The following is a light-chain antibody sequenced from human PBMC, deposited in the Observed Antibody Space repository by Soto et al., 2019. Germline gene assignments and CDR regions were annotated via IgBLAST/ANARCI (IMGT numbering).Light chain of an antibody. CDR3: QQYSSWPPIT. CDR2: GAS. V-gene: IGKV3-15*01. J-gene: IGKJ2*01. CDR1: QSISNN. Sequence: EIVMTQSPVTLSVSPGERATLSCRASQSISNNLAWYQQKPGQAPRLLIYGASTRATDIPARFSGSGSGTEFTLTISSLQSEDFGVYYCQQYSSWPPITFGQGTKLEIK.